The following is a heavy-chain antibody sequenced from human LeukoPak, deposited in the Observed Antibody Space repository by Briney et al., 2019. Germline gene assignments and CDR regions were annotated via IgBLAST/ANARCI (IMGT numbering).Heavy chain of an antibody. J-gene: IGHJ4*02. D-gene: IGHD3-3*01. V-gene: IGHV3-33*06. Sequence: GGSLRLSCVASGIRFSTSGMHWVRQAPGKGLEWVAVIWYDGSNAYYADSVKGRFTISKDNSKNTVYLQMNSLRAEDTAVYYCAKCEYSDFWSGYSAYWGQGTLVTVSS. CDR3: AKCEYSDFWSGYSAY. CDR1: GIRFSTSG. CDR2: IWYDGSNA.